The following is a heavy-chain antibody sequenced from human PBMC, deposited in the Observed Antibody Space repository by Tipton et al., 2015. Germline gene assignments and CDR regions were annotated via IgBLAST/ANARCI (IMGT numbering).Heavy chain of an antibody. D-gene: IGHD4-23*01. J-gene: IGHJ4*02. CDR1: GGSISSSSYY. CDR3: ARARGRHGGLFDS. Sequence: TLSLTCTVSGGSISSSSYYWAWIRQPPGKELEWIGYIQYSGSTNYNPSLKSRVTISVDTSETQFSLKMSSVTASDTAVYYCARARGRHGGLFDSWGQGILVTVSS. CDR2: IQYSGST. V-gene: IGHV4-61*05.